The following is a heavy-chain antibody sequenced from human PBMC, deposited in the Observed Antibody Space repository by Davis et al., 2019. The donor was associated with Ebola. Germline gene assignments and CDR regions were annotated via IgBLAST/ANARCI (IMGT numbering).Heavy chain of an antibody. J-gene: IGHJ3*02. CDR3: ARDPAPGDGISGDAFDI. CDR2: ITHSEST. V-gene: IGHV4-34*01. Sequence: MPSETLSLTCAVYGGSFSGYYWSWIRQPPGKGLEWIGEITHSESTNYNPSLKSRATLSVDTSKNQFSLNLTSVTAADTAVYYCARDPAPGDGISGDAFDIWGQGTMVTVSS. CDR1: GGSFSGYY. D-gene: IGHD7-27*01.